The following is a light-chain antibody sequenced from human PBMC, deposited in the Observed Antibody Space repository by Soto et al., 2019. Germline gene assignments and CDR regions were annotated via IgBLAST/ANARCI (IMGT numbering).Light chain of an antibody. V-gene: IGLV1-40*01. Sequence: QSVLTQPPSVSGAPGQRVTISCTGSSSNIGAGYDVHWYQQLPGTAPKLLIYASYNRPSGVPDRFSGSKSGTSASLAITGLXAEDEADYYCQSYDSSLSGYVFGTGTKVTLL. J-gene: IGLJ1*01. CDR2: ASY. CDR1: SSNIGAGYD. CDR3: QSYDSSLSGYV.